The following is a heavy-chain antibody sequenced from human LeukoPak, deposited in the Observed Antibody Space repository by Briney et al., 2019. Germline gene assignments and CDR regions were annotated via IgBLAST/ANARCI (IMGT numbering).Heavy chain of an antibody. J-gene: IGHJ5*02. CDR2: IYPGDSDT. CDR3: ARLPGGSSWYSWFDP. V-gene: IGHV5-51*01. D-gene: IGHD6-13*01. Sequence: GQPLKISCTGSGYSFTSYWIGWVGQMPGKGLEWMGIIYPGDSDTTYSTSFQGHVTISADTSISTAYLQWSSLKASDTAMYYCARLPGGSSWYSWFDPWGQGTLVTVSS. CDR1: GYSFTSYW.